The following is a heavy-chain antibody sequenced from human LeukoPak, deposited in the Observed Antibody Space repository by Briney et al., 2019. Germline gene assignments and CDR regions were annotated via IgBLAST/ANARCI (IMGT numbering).Heavy chain of an antibody. CDR1: GYSFSIYA. D-gene: IGHD3-9*01. J-gene: IGHJ4*02. V-gene: IGHV1-3*01. CDR3: AREHDTLTGMSFDY. Sequence: ASVKVSCKASGYSFSIYAIQWVRQAPGQGLEWMGWINAGNGNTKYSQKFQGRVTISRDTSASTVYMELSSLRSEDTAVYYCAREHDTLTGMSFDYWGQGTLVTVSS. CDR2: INAGNGNT.